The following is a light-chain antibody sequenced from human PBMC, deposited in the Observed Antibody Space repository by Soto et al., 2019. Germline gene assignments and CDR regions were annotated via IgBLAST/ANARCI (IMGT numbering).Light chain of an antibody. V-gene: IGLV1-36*01. CDR3: AAWDASLNGYV. CDR2: YDD. CDR1: SSNIGNNA. J-gene: IGLJ1*01. Sequence: QSVLTQPPSVSEAPRQRVTISCSGSSSNIGNNAVNWYQQVPGKAPKLLIYYDDRLPSGVSDRFSGSKSGTSASLAISGLQSEDEADYYCAAWDASLNGYVFGTGTKVTVL.